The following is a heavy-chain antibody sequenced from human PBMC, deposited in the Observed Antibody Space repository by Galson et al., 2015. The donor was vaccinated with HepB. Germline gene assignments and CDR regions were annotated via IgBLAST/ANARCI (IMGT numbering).Heavy chain of an antibody. CDR2: IYSSGGT. CDR3: ARENRRAYFNGSGSNWFDP. CDR1: SGSISSYY. J-gene: IGHJ5*02. Sequence: TCTVSSGSISSYYWGWIRQTAGKGLEWIGRIYSSGGTNYSPSLRSRVTMSVDTSKNQFSLKLTSVTAADTAVYFCARENRRAYFNGSGSNWFDPWGQGTLVTVSS. V-gene: IGHV4-4*07. D-gene: IGHD3-10*01.